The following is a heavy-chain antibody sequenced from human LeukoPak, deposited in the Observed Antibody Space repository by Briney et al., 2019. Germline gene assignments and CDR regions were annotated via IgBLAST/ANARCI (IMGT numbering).Heavy chain of an antibody. CDR2: IYPGDSDT. CDR3: ARHRWSDKYQHYYYYYGMDV. D-gene: IGHD4-23*01. Sequence: GESLKIPCKGSGYSFTSYWIGWVRQMPGKGLEWMGIIYPGDSDTRYSPSFQGQVTISADKSISTAYLQWSSLKASDTAMYYCARHRWSDKYQHYYYYYGMDVWGQGTTVTVSS. CDR1: GYSFTSYW. V-gene: IGHV5-51*01. J-gene: IGHJ6*02.